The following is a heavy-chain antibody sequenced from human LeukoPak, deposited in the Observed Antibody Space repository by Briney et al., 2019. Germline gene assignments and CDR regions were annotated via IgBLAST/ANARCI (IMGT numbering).Heavy chain of an antibody. CDR2: ISYDGSNK. J-gene: IGHJ6*02. V-gene: IGHV3-30*18. Sequence: PGGSLRLSCAASGFTFSSYGMHWVRQAPGKGLEWVAVISYDGSNKYYADSVKGRFTISRDNSKNTLYLQMNSLRAEDTAVYYCAKWRYSSGRLGYYYGMDVWGQGTTVTVSS. D-gene: IGHD6-19*01. CDR1: GFTFSSYG. CDR3: AKWRYSSGRLGYYYGMDV.